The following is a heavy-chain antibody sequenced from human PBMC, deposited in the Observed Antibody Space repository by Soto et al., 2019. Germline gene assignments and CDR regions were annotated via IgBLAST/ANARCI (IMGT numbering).Heavy chain of an antibody. J-gene: IGHJ6*02. V-gene: IGHV5-51*01. CDR2: IYPGDSDT. Sequence: PGESLKISCKGSGYSFTSYWIGWVRQMPGKGLEWMGIIYPGDSDTRYSPSSQGQVTISADKSISTAYLQWSSLKASDTAMYYCARHEGTAHYYYGMDVWGQGTTVTVSS. CDR3: ARHEGTAHYYYGMDV. CDR1: GYSFTSYW. D-gene: IGHD6-13*01.